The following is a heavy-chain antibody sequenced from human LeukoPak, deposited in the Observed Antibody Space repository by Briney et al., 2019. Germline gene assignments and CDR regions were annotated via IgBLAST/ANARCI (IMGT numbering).Heavy chain of an antibody. CDR1: GGTFSSYA. CDR2: IIPIFGTA. CDR3: ARAPIYYDILTGYYDDKTYFDY. Sequence: SLNVSCKASGGTFSSYAISWVRQAPGHGLEWMGGIIPIFGTANYAQKFQGRVTITADESTSTAYMELTSLRSEDTAVYYCARAPIYYDILTGYYDDKTYFDYWGQGTLVTVSS. V-gene: IGHV1-69*13. D-gene: IGHD3-9*01. J-gene: IGHJ4*02.